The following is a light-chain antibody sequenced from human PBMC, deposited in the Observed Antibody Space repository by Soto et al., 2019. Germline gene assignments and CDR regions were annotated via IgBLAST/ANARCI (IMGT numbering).Light chain of an antibody. CDR3: QQYNSLPSWT. Sequence: EVVLTQSPGTLSLSXGERATLSCRASQSVTRNYLAWYQQKPGQAPRLLIYGASSRATGIPDRFSGSGSGTDFTLTISRLEPEDFAVYYCQQYNSLPSWTFGQGTKVEI. V-gene: IGKV3-20*01. CDR1: QSVTRNY. CDR2: GAS. J-gene: IGKJ1*01.